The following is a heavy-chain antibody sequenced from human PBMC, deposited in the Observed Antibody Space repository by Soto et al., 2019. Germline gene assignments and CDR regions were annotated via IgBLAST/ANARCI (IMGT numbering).Heavy chain of an antibody. CDR1: GFTFSSYS. D-gene: IGHD4-17*01. J-gene: IGHJ4*02. CDR2: ISSSSSYI. Sequence: PGGSLRLSCAASGFTFSSYSMNWVRQAPGKGLEWVSSISSSSSYIYYADSVKGRFTISRDNAKNSLYLQMNSLRAEDTAVFYCAKDLRSGRDYGDYDGKDYWGQGTLVTVSS. V-gene: IGHV3-21*01. CDR3: AKDLRSGRDYGDYDGKDY.